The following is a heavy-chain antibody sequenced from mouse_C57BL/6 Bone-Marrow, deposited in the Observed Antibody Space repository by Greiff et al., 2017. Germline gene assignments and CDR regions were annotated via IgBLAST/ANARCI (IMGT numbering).Heavy chain of an antibody. J-gene: IGHJ2*01. CDR2: IYPRSGNT. Sequence: VQLQQSGAELARPGASVKLSCKASGYTFTSYGISWVKQRTGQGLEWIGEIYPRSGNTYYNEKFKGKATLTADKSSSTAYMELRSLTSEDSAVYFCARGLGDGYYCDYWGQGTTLTVSS. V-gene: IGHV1-81*01. CDR3: ARGLGDGYYCDY. D-gene: IGHD4-1*01. CDR1: GYTFTSYG.